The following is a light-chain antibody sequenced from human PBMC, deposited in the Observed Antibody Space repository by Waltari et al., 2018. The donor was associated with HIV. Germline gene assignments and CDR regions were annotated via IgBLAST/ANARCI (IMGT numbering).Light chain of an antibody. CDR2: RNN. Sequence: QSMLTQPPSASGTPGQRVTISCSGGSSNIGNNYVFWYQQLPRTAPKVLIYRNNQRPSGVPDRFSGSKSGTSASLAISGLRSEDEADYYCATWDDSLSGFYVFGTGTKVTVL. CDR3: ATWDDSLSGFYV. J-gene: IGLJ1*01. V-gene: IGLV1-47*01. CDR1: SSNIGNNY.